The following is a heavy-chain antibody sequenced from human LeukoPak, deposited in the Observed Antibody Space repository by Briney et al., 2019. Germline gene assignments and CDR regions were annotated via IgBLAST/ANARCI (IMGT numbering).Heavy chain of an antibody. CDR1: GGSICSSSYF. D-gene: IGHD3-10*01. CDR3: ARRVVRENWFDP. CDR2: IYYSGST. Sequence: SETLSLTCTVCGGSICSSSYFWSWIRQPPGKGLEWIGSIYYSGSTYYNPSLKSRVTISVDTSKNQFSLKLSSVTAADTAVYYCARRVVRENWFDPWGQGTLVTVSS. J-gene: IGHJ5*02. V-gene: IGHV4-39*01.